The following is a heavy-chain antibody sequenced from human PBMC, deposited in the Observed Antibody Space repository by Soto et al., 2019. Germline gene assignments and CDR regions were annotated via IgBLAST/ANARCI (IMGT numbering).Heavy chain of an antibody. CDR1: GGTFSSYA. Sequence: SVKVSCKASGGTFSSYASSWVRQAPGQGLEWMGGIIPIFGTANYAQKFQGRVTITADESTSTAYMELSSLRSEDTAVYYCARDYGSGSPFDYWGQGTLVTVSS. D-gene: IGHD3-10*01. CDR3: ARDYGSGSPFDY. J-gene: IGHJ4*02. CDR2: IIPIFGTA. V-gene: IGHV1-69*13.